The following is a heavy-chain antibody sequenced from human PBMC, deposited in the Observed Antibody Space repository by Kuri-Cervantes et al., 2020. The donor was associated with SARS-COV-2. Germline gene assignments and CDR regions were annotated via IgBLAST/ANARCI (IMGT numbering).Heavy chain of an antibody. CDR1: GYTFTSYD. V-gene: IGHV1-8*01. CDR2: MNPNSGNT. Sequence: ASVKVSCKASGYTFTSYDINWVRQATGQGLEWMGWMNPNSGNTGYAQKFQGRVTMTRNTSISTAYRELSSLRSEDTAVYYCARDLAYSSSQPDYWGQGTLVTVSS. CDR3: ARDLAYSSSQPDY. J-gene: IGHJ4*02. D-gene: IGHD6-6*01.